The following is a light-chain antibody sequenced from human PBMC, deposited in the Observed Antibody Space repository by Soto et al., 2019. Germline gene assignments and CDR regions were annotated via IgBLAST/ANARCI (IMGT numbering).Light chain of an antibody. CDR3: QQLDLYPIT. J-gene: IGKJ3*01. CDR1: QDISRY. CDR2: LAT. Sequence: DIQLTQSPSLLSASIGDGVTITCRASQDISRYLAWYQQKPGTAPRLLISLATTLQGGVPSRFSGSGSGTEFTLTINSLQPEDIATYYCQQLDLYPITFGPGTAVNIK. V-gene: IGKV1-9*01.